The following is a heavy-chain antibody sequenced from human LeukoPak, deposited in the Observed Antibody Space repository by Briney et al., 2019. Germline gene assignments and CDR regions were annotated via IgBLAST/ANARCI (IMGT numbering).Heavy chain of an antibody. D-gene: IGHD3-10*01. CDR1: GGSISSYY. CDR3: ARHGSGSGSYEGIFDY. J-gene: IGHJ4*02. V-gene: IGHV4-59*08. CDR2: NYYSGST. Sequence: PSETLSLTCTVSGGSISSYYWSWIRQPPGKGLEWIGYNYYSGSTNYNPSLKSRVTISVDTSKNQFSLKLSSVTAADTAVYYCARHGSGSGSYEGIFDYWGQGTLVTVSS.